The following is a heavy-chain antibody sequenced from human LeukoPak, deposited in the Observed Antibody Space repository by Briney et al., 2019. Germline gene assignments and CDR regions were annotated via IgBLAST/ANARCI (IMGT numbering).Heavy chain of an antibody. Sequence: SETLSLTCTVSGGSISSGSYYCSWIRQPAGKGLEWIGRIYTSGSTNYNPSLNSRVTISVDTSKNQFSLKLSSVTAADTAVYYCARGRDYGDYYYFDYWGQGTLVTVSS. CDR2: IYTSGST. V-gene: IGHV4-61*02. CDR3: ARGRDYGDYYYFDY. D-gene: IGHD4-17*01. CDR1: GGSISSGSYY. J-gene: IGHJ4*02.